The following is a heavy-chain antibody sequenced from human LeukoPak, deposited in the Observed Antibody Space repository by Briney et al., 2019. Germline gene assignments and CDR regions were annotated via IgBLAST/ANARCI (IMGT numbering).Heavy chain of an antibody. CDR2: ISDSGIST. V-gene: IGHV3-23*01. CDR1: GFTFSSYG. J-gene: IGHJ6*03. CDR3: AKYITVTTNSYYYYMDV. D-gene: IGHD4-11*01. Sequence: GGSLRLSCAASGFTFSSYGMHWVRQAPGKGLEWVSYISDSGISTYYADSVRGRFTISRDNSKNTLHLQMTSLRAEDTAVYYCAKYITVTTNSYYYYMDVWGKGTTVTVSS.